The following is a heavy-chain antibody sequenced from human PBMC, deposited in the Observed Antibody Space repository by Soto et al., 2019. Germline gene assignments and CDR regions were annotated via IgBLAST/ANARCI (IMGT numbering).Heavy chain of an antibody. J-gene: IGHJ6*02. CDR3: EKGTLWQPTGSMDV. D-gene: IGHD2-21*01. V-gene: IGHV3-23*01. Sequence: GGSLRLSCAASGFTFSNYAMSWVRQAPGKGLEWVSAISGSGYSTYYADSVKGRFTISRDNSKNTLYLQMNSLSADDTAVYYCEKGTLWQPTGSMDVWGQGTTVTVSS. CDR2: ISGSGYST. CDR1: GFTFSNYA.